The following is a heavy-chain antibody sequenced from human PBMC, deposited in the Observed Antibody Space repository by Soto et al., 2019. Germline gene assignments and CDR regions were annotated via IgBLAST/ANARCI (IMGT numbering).Heavy chain of an antibody. V-gene: IGHV5-10-1*04. CDR2: IDPSDSYT. CDR3: ARHYSSGWNKPPAV. D-gene: IGHD6-19*01. CDR1: GYSFASYW. J-gene: IGHJ6*02. Sequence: GESLKISCQGSGYSFASYWISWVRQMPGKGLEWMGRIDPSDSYTNYSPSFQGQVTISADKSISTAYLQWSSLKASDTAMYYCARHYSSGWNKPPAVWGQGTTVTVSS.